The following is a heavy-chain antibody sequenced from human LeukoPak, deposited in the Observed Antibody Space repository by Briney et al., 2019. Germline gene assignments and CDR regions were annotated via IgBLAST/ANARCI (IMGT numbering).Heavy chain of an antibody. CDR3: AKDRGQYSGCALYGMDV. V-gene: IGHV3-30*18. CDR2: ISYDGSNK. Sequence: PGGSLRLSCAASGFTFSSYGMHWVRQAPGKGLEWVAVISYDGSNKYYADSVKGRFTISRDNSKNTLYLQMNSLRAEDTAVYYCAKDRGQYSGCALYGMDVWGQGTTVTVSS. CDR1: GFTFSSYG. D-gene: IGHD5-12*01. J-gene: IGHJ6*02.